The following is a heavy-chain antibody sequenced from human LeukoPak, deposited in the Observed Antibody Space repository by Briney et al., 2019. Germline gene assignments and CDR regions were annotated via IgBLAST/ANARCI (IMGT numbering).Heavy chain of an antibody. V-gene: IGHV3-23*01. CDR2: ISGSGGST. CDR3: AKGVGCSSTSCYWHYYYYMDV. CDR1: GFTFSSYA. D-gene: IGHD2-2*01. Sequence: PGGSLRLSCAASGFTFSSYAMSWVRQAPGEGLEWVSAISGSGGSTYYADSVKGRFTISRDNSKNTLYLQMNSLRAEDTAVYYCAKGVGCSSTSCYWHYYYYMDVWGKGTTVTVSS. J-gene: IGHJ6*03.